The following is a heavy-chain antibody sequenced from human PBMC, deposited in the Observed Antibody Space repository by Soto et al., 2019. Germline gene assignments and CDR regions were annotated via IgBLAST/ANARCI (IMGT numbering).Heavy chain of an antibody. V-gene: IGHV3-23*01. J-gene: IGHJ3*02. CDR3: GNGVSTLIVVYARADAIDI. Sequence: GVLRLSCAASGFTFSSYAMSWVRQAPGKGLEWVSAISGSGGSTYYADSVKGRFTISRDNSKNTLYLQMNSLRAEDTAVYYCGNGVSTLIVVYARADAIDIWCQGTMVTVSS. D-gene: IGHD3-22*01. CDR1: GFTFSSYA. CDR2: ISGSGGST.